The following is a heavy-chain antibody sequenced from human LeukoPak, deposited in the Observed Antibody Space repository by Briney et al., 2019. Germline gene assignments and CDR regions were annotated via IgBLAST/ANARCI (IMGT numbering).Heavy chain of an antibody. V-gene: IGHV3-30-3*01. CDR1: GFTFSSYA. D-gene: IGHD1-1*01. CDR2: TSSDGNIK. CDR3: ARDPVPATARHFDY. Sequence: SGGSLRLSCAASGFTFSSYAMHWVRQAPGKGLEWVAVTSSDGNIKYYADSVKGRFTISRDNSKNTLYLQMNSQRGEDTGVYYCARDPVPATARHFDYWGQGTLVTVSS. J-gene: IGHJ4*02.